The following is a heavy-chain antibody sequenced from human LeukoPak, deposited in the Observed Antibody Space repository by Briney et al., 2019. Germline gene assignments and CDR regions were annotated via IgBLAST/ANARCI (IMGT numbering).Heavy chain of an antibody. V-gene: IGHV4-39*01. CDR1: GGSISSSSYY. J-gene: IGHJ4*02. CDR2: IYYSGST. D-gene: IGHD6-13*01. Sequence: SETLSLTCTVSGGSISSSSYYWGWIRQPPGKGLEWIGSIYYSGSTYYNPSLKSRVTISVDTSKNQFSLKLSSVTAADTAVYYCARGRRIAAAGLYYFDYWGQGTLVTVSS. CDR3: ARGRRIAAAGLYYFDY.